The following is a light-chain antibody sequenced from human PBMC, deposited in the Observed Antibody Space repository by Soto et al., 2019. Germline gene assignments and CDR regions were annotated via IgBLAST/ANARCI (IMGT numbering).Light chain of an antibody. J-gene: IGKJ4*01. CDR1: QSVSNS. CDR2: EAS. V-gene: IGKV3-11*01. CDR3: QQRANWPPLT. Sequence: IVFTQSRPALSLSPGERATLSCRASQSVSNSLAWYQQKPGQAPRLLIYEASTRATGIPARFSGSGSGTDFTLTISSLQSEDFAVYYCQQRANWPPLTFGGGTKVDIK.